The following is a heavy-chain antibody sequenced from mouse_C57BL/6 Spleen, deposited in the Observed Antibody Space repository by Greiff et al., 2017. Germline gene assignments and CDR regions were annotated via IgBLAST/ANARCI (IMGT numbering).Heavy chain of an antibody. CDR3: TTGSYDGYFDV. CDR2: IDPEDGDT. J-gene: IGHJ1*03. D-gene: IGHD2-3*01. CDR1: GFNIKDYY. V-gene: IGHV14-1*01. Sequence: EVQLQQSGAELVRPGASVKLSCTASGFNIKDYYMHWVKQRPEQGLEWIGRIDPEDGDTEYAPKFQGKATMTAATSSNTAYLQLSSLTSEDTAVYYCTTGSYDGYFDVWGTGTTVTVSS.